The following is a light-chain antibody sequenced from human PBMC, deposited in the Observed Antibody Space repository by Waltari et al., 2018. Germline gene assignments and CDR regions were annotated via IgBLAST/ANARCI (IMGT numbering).Light chain of an antibody. V-gene: IGLV4-69*01. CDR3: QTWGTGIWV. Sequence: QLVLTQSPSASASLGASVKLTCTLTSGQSIYAIAGHPQQPEKGPRYLMKLNRAGSHSKGDGIPDRFSGSSSGAERYLTISSLQSEDEADYYCQTWGTGIWVFGGGTKLTVL. J-gene: IGLJ3*02. CDR1: SGQSIYA. CDR2: LNRAGSH.